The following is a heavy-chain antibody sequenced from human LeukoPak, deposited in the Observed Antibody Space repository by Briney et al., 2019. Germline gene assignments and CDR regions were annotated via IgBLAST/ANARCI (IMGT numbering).Heavy chain of an antibody. Sequence: GGSLRLSCAASGFTFSSYAMHWVRQAPGKGLEYVSAISSNGGSTYYANSVKGRFTISRDNSKNTLYLQMGSLRAEDMAVYYCARGGGSVGATDFDYWGQGTLVTVSS. CDR1: GFTFSSYA. D-gene: IGHD1-26*01. V-gene: IGHV3-64*01. J-gene: IGHJ4*02. CDR2: ISSNGGST. CDR3: ARGGGSVGATDFDY.